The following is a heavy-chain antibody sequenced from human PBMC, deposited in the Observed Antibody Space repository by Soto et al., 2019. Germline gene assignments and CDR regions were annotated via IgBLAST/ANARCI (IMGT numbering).Heavy chain of an antibody. Sequence: QVQLVQSGAEVKKPGASVKVSCKASGYTFNDYYIYWVRQAPGQGLEWMGWINPDSGGTNYAQNFQGRVTMTRDTSISTAYMELTRLTSDATAVYYCARYYCGTNSCHGWFAPWGQGTLVTVSS. J-gene: IGHJ5*02. D-gene: IGHD2-2*01. CDR1: GYTFNDYY. V-gene: IGHV1-2*02. CDR2: INPDSGGT. CDR3: ARYYCGTNSCHGWFAP.